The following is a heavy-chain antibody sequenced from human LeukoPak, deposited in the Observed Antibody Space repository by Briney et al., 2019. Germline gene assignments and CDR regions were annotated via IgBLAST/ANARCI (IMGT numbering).Heavy chain of an antibody. Sequence: ASVKVSCKASGYTFTSYAMRWVRQAPGQRLEWMGWINAGNGNTKYSQKFQGRVTITRDTSASTAYMELSSLRSEDTAVYYCARDMGTVTTGLLNDYWGQGTLVTVSS. V-gene: IGHV1-3*01. CDR2: INAGNGNT. D-gene: IGHD4-11*01. CDR1: GYTFTSYA. J-gene: IGHJ4*02. CDR3: ARDMGTVTTGLLNDY.